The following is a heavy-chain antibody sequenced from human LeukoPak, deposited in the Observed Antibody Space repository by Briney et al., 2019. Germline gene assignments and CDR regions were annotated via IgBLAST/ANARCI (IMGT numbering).Heavy chain of an antibody. V-gene: IGHV4-59*12. CDR3: ARVFPAGNWFDP. CDR2: IYSNGIT. D-gene: IGHD6-19*01. Sequence: SETLSLTCTVSGGSISSYYWSWIRQPLGKGPEWIGYIYSNGITNYNPSLRSRVTISVDTSKNQFSLKLSSVTAADTAVYYCARVFPAGNWFDPWGQGTLVTVSS. CDR1: GGSISSYY. J-gene: IGHJ5*02.